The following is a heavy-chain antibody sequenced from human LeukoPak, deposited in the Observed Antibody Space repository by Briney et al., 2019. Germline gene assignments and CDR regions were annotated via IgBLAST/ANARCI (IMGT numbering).Heavy chain of an antibody. D-gene: IGHD3-22*01. V-gene: IGHV3-23*01. CDR3: AKAFYYYDSSGSY. CDR1: GFTFSSYA. CDR2: ISGSGGIT. Sequence: TGGSLRLSCAASGFTFSSYAMSWVRQAPGKGLEWVSAISGSGGITYYADSVKGRFTISRDNSKNTLYLQMNSLRAEDTAVYYCAKAFYYYDSSGSYWGQGTLVTVSS. J-gene: IGHJ4*02.